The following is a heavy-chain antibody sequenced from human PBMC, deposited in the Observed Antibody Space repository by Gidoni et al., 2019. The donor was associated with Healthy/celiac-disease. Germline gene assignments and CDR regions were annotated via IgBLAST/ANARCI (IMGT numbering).Heavy chain of an antibody. J-gene: IGHJ5*02. CDR1: GYSYTSYW. D-gene: IGHD3-10*01. V-gene: IGHV5-51*01. CDR3: ARHRGSPKPPNLNWFDP. Sequence: EVQLVQSGAEVKKPGESLKISCKGSGYSYTSYWIVWVRQMPGNGLEWMGIIYPGDSDTRYGASLKGQVTISADKSISTAYLQWSSLRASDTAMYYCARHRGSPKPPNLNWFDPWGQGALVTVSS. CDR2: IYPGDSDT.